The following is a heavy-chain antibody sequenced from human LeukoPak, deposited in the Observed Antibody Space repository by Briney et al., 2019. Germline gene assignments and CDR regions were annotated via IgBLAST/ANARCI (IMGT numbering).Heavy chain of an antibody. D-gene: IGHD1-7*01. CDR1: GFTFSDYG. CDR3: ARGRGTVDY. CDR2: ISYDGSNK. V-gene: IGHV3-30*03. Sequence: GGSLRLSCAASGFTFSDYGIHWVRQAPGRGLEWVAVISYDGSNKYYADSVKGRFTISRDNSKNTLYLQMNSLRAEDTAVYYCARGRGTVDYWGQGTLVTVSS. J-gene: IGHJ4*02.